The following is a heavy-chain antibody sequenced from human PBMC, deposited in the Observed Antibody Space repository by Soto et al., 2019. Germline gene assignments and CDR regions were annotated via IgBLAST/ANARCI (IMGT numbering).Heavy chain of an antibody. CDR2: ISWNSGSI. Sequence: EVQLVESGGGLVQPGRSLRLSCAASGFTFDDYAMHWVRQAPGKGLEWVSGISWNSGSIGYADSVKGRFTISRDNAKNSLYLQMNRLRAEDTALYYCAKDMFQYGSGSYALRACYYYGMDVWGQGTTVTVSS. D-gene: IGHD3-10*01. CDR3: AKDMFQYGSGSYALRACYYYGMDV. V-gene: IGHV3-9*01. CDR1: GFTFDDYA. J-gene: IGHJ6*02.